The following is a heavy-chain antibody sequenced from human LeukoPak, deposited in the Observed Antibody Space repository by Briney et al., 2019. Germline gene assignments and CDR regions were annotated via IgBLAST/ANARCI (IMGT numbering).Heavy chain of an antibody. D-gene: IGHD3-3*01. CDR3: ARGYYDFWSGYYISYYGMDV. Sequence: TGGSLRLSCAASGFTFSSYAMHWVRQAPGKGLEWVAFISYDGSNKYYADSVKGRFTISRDNSKNTLYLQMNSLRAEDTAVYYCARGYYDFWSGYYISYYGMDVWGQGTTVTVSS. CDR2: ISYDGSNK. CDR1: GFTFSSYA. J-gene: IGHJ6*02. V-gene: IGHV3-30-3*01.